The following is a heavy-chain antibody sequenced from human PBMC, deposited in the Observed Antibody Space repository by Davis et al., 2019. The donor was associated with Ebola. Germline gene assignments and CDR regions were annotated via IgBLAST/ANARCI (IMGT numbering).Heavy chain of an antibody. CDR2: ISYDGSTK. J-gene: IGHJ4*02. V-gene: IGHV3-30*03. CDR1: GFTFSSYG. D-gene: IGHD5-12*01. Sequence: GESLKISCAASGFTFSSYGMHWVRQAPGKGLEWVAVISYDGSTKYYADSVKGRFTISRDNSKNSLYLQMNSLRDEDTAVYYCARVPIVATIRADYWGQGTLVTVSS. CDR3: ARVPIVATIRADY.